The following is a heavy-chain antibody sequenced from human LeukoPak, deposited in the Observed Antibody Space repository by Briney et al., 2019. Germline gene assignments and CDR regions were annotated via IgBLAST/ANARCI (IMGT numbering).Heavy chain of an antibody. Sequence: PGGSLRLSCAASGFTVSSYEMNWVRQAPGKGLEWDSYISSSGSTIYYADSVKGRFTISRDNAKNSLYLQMNTPRAEDTAVYYCVRDTRIGSSWQDFDYWGQGTLVTVSS. CDR3: VRDTRIGSSWQDFDY. CDR2: ISSSGSTI. CDR1: GFTVSSYE. J-gene: IGHJ4*02. V-gene: IGHV3-48*03. D-gene: IGHD6-13*01.